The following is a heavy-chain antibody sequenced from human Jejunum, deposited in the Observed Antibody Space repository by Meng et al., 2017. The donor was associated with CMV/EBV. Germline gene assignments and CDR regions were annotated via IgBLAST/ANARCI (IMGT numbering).Heavy chain of an antibody. Sequence: VQLVDPGGGVVRPGGSRRLSCAASGFTFSIYGMHWVRQAPGKGLEWVAFIRYDGTVQNYADSVKGRFTISRDNSWNMLSLEMNSLRPEDTAVYYCAKVGFGWYSIDYWGQGTLVTVSS. D-gene: IGHD6-19*01. CDR2: IRYDGTVQ. V-gene: IGHV3-30*02. J-gene: IGHJ4*02. CDR1: GFTFSIYG. CDR3: AKVGFGWYSIDY.